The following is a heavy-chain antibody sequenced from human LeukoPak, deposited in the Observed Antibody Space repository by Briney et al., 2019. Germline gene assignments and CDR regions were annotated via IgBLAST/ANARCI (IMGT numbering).Heavy chain of an antibody. CDR3: ARGSLWFSYYYYMDV. D-gene: IGHD3-10*01. J-gene: IGHJ6*03. Sequence: ASVKVSCKASGYTFTSYDINWVRQAPGQGLEWMGGIIPIFGTANYAQKFQGRVTITADESTSTAYMELSSLRSEDTAVYYCARGSLWFSYYYYMDVWGKGTTVTVSS. V-gene: IGHV1-69*13. CDR1: GYTFTSYD. CDR2: IIPIFGTA.